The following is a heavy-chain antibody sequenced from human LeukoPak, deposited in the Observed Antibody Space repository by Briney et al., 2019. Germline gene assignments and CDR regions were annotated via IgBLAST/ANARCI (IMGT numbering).Heavy chain of an antibody. CDR2: IRYDGSNK. D-gene: IGHD3-10*01. J-gene: IGHJ6*02. Sequence: GGSLRLSCAASGFTFSSYGMHWVLQAPGKGLKWVAFIRYDGSNKYYADSVKGRFTISRDNSKNTLYLQMNSLRAEDTAVYYCAKAPNYYGSGSYYTLYYYYGMDVWGQGTTVTVSS. CDR3: AKAPNYYGSGSYYTLYYYYGMDV. V-gene: IGHV3-30*02. CDR1: GFTFSSYG.